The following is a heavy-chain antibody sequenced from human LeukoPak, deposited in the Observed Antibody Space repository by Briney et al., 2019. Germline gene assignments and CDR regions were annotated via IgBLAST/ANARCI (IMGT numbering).Heavy chain of an antibody. Sequence: GGSLRLSCAASGFTFDDYGMSWVRQAPGKGLGWVAGITWHGGSTGYADSVKGRFTISRDNAKNSLYLQMNSLRAEDTALYHCARDLAHRDSLGGNWFDPWGQGTLVTVSS. J-gene: IGHJ5*02. D-gene: IGHD3-16*01. CDR1: GFTFDDYG. CDR3: ARDLAHRDSLGGNWFDP. V-gene: IGHV3-20*01. CDR2: ITWHGGST.